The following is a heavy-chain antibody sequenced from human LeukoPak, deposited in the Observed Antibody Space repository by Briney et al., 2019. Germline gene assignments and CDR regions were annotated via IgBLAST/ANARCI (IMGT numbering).Heavy chain of an antibody. CDR1: GFTFSSYG. CDR2: ISYDGSNK. Sequence: GRSLRLSCAASGFTFSSYGMHWVRQAPGKGLEWVAVISYDGSNKYYADSVKGRFTISRDNSKNTLYLQMNSLRAEDTAVYYCARVGRSLGKHFDYWGQGTLVTVSS. D-gene: IGHD2-15*01. J-gene: IGHJ4*02. CDR3: ARVGRSLGKHFDY. V-gene: IGHV3-30*03.